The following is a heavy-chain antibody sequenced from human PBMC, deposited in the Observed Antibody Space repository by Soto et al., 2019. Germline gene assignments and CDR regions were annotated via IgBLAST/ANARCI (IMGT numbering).Heavy chain of an antibody. CDR1: GGSISSSSYY. CDR2: IYYSAST. V-gene: IGHV4-39*01. J-gene: IGHJ4*02. D-gene: IGHD6-13*01. Sequence: QLQLQESGPGLVKPSETLSLTCTVSGGSISSSSYYWGWIRQPPGKGLEWLGSIYYSASTYYNPSLKSRVTISVDTSTNQFSLKLSSVTAADTAVYYCAGSIAASGFDYWGQGTLVTVSS. CDR3: AGSIAASGFDY.